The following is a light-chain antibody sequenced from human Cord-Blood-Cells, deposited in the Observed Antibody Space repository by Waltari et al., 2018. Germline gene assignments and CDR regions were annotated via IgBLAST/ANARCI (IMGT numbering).Light chain of an antibody. CDR2: DVS. V-gene: IGLV2-14*01. J-gene: IGLJ3*02. Sequence: QSALTQPVSVSGSPGQSITISCTGTSSDVGGYNYVSWYQQHPGKAPKLMIYDVSNRPSVVSNRVSGSKSGNTASLTISGLQAEDEADYYCSSYTSSSTLEVFGGGTKLTVL. CDR3: SSYTSSSTLEV. CDR1: SSDVGGYNY.